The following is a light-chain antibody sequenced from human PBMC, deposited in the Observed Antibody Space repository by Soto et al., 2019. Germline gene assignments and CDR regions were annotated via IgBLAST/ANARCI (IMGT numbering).Light chain of an antibody. CDR2: KAS. Sequence: DILMTQSPSTLSAFAGDRVTITCRASQSISRWSAWYQQKPGKAPKLLTHKASSLESGVPSRFSGSGSGTEFTLTISSLQPDDFATYYCQQYHSYSSTFGQGTKV. J-gene: IGKJ1*01. CDR3: QQYHSYSST. V-gene: IGKV1-5*03. CDR1: QSISRW.